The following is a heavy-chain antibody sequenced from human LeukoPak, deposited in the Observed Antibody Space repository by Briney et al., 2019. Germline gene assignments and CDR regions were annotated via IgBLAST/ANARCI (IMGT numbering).Heavy chain of an antibody. D-gene: IGHD5-24*01. V-gene: IGHV1-46*03. Sequence: ASVKVSCKASGYTFTTYYMHWVRQAPGQGLQWMGIINPSGGSTSYAQKFQGRVTMIRDTSTSTVYMELSSLRSDDTAIYYCARSVKMPTIVHWGQGTLVTVSS. CDR2: INPSGGST. CDR1: GYTFTTYY. J-gene: IGHJ4*02. CDR3: ARSVKMPTIVH.